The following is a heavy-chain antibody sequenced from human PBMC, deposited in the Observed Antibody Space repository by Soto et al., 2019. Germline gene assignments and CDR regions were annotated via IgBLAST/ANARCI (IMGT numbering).Heavy chain of an antibody. CDR2: IYSTGTT. CDR3: AKDGTGSGSHYNSFGY. V-gene: IGHV3-53*01. D-gene: IGHD3-10*01. Sequence: EVQLVESGGGLIQPGGSLKLSCAASGFTVGNNYMSWVRQAPGKGLEWVSLIYSTGTTKYADSVKGRFTVSRNNAKNTLYLQMNSLRAEDTAVYYCAKDGTGSGSHYNSFGYWRQGTLVNVSS. CDR1: GFTVGNNY. J-gene: IGHJ4*02.